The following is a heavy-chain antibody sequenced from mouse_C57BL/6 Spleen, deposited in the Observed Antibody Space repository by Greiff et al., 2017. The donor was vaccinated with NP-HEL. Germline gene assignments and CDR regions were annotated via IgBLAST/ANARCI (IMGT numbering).Heavy chain of an antibody. D-gene: IGHD4-1*01. CDR2: IWTGGST. J-gene: IGHJ4*01. Sequence: VQGVESGPGLVQPSQSLSITCTVSGFSLTSYGVHWVRQSPGKGLEWLGVIWTGGSTANNAAFISSMTISKDNSKSQVFFKMNSLQADDTAIYYCARNFLGPSMDYWGQGTSVTVSS. CDR1: GFSLTSYG. V-gene: IGHV2-2*01. CDR3: ARNFLGPSMDY.